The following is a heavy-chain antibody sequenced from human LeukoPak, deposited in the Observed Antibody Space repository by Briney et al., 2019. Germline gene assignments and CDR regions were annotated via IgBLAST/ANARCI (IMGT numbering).Heavy chain of an antibody. J-gene: IGHJ4*02. CDR2: IYTNGNI. CDR3: ATDRLGAPTGYHFDY. D-gene: IGHD1-26*01. V-gene: IGHV4-61*02. Sequence: SETLSLTCTVSGGSISSGSYYWSWIRQPAGKGLEWIGRIYTNGNINYSPSLKSRVTISLDTSKNQFSLRLSSVTAADTAVYYCATDRLGAPTGYHFDYWGQGTLVTVSS. CDR1: GGSISSGSYY.